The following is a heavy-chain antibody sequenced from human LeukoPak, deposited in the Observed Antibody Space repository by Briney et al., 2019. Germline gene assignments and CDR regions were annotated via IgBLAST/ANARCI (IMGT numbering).Heavy chain of an antibody. J-gene: IGHJ4*02. V-gene: IGHV4-59*01. CDR1: GGSISTYY. Sequence: PSETLSLTCTVSGGSISTYYWSWIRQPPGKRLEWIGYIYYSGSTNYNPSLKSRVTISLDTSKNQFSLKLTSVTAADTAVYYCARDDYLDFIDYWGQGTLVTVSS. CDR3: ARDDYLDFIDY. CDR2: IYYSGST. D-gene: IGHD4-11*01.